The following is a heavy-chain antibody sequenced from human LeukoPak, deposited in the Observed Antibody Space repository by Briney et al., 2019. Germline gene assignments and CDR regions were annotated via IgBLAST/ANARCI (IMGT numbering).Heavy chain of an antibody. V-gene: IGHV3-23*01. D-gene: IGHD3-10*01. CDR2: ISGSGSST. J-gene: IGHJ4*02. Sequence: GGSLRLSCAASGFTFSSYAMSWVRQAPGKGLEWVSVISGSGSSTSQVDSVKGRFTISRDNSKNTLYLQMSSLRAEDTAVYYCAKDRFGNKGYFDYWGQGTLVTVSS. CDR3: AKDRFGNKGYFDY. CDR1: GFTFSSYA.